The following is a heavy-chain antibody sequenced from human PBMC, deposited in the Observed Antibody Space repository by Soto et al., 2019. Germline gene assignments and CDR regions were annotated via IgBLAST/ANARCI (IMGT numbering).Heavy chain of an antibody. Sequence: PSETLSLTCTVSGGSISSGGYYWSWIRQHPGKGLEWIGYIYYSGSTYYNPSLKSRITISVGTSKNQFSLKLSSVTAADTAVYYCARSYYYDSSGYYYGPAVKTDAFDIWGQGTMVTVSS. D-gene: IGHD3-22*01. CDR1: GGSISSGGYY. V-gene: IGHV4-31*03. CDR2: IYYSGST. J-gene: IGHJ3*02. CDR3: ARSYYYDSSGYYYGPAVKTDAFDI.